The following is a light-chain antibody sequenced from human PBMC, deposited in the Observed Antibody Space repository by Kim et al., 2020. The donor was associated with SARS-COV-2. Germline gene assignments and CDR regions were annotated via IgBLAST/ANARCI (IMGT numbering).Light chain of an antibody. CDR3: QSRDRSSTGNLFL. CDR1: SLRKYY. CDR2: AKN. J-gene: IGLJ1*01. V-gene: IGLV3-19*01. Sequence: SSELTKDPAVSVALGQTVRITCQGDSLRKYYASWYRQKPGQAPVLVMYAKNNRPSGIPDRFSGSSSGNTASLTITGAQAADDADYYCQSRDRSSTGNLFLFGTGTKVTVL.